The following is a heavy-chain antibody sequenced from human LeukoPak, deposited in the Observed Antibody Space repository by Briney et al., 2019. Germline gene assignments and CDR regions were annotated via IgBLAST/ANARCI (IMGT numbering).Heavy chain of an antibody. CDR3: AKDGIEETFDY. V-gene: IGHV4-59*01. D-gene: IGHD1-26*01. CDR1: GGSISSYY. Sequence: SETLSLTCTVSGGSISSYYWSWIRQPPGKGLEWIGYIYYSGSTNYNPSLKSRVTISVDTSKNQFSLKLSSVTAADTAVYYCAKDGIEETFDYWGQGTLVTVSS. CDR2: IYYSGST. J-gene: IGHJ4*02.